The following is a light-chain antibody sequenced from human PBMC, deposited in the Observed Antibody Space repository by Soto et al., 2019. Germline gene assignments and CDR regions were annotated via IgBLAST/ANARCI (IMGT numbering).Light chain of an antibody. V-gene: IGLV1-47*01. Sequence: QSALTQPPSASGTPGQRVTISCSGSSSNIGSNYVYWYQQFPGSAPKLLIYRNDQRPSGVPDRFSGSKSGTSASLAISGPRSEDGADYYCAAWDDSLSAVVFGGGTKVTVL. J-gene: IGLJ2*01. CDR3: AAWDDSLSAVV. CDR2: RND. CDR1: SSNIGSNY.